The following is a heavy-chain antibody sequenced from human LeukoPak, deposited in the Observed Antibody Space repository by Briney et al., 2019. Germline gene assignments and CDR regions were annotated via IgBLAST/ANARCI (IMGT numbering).Heavy chain of an antibody. D-gene: IGHD5-24*01. J-gene: IGHJ3*02. CDR1: GFTFSSYE. CDR3: ARERDGYTHDAFDI. CDR2: ISSSGSTI. Sequence: PGGSLRLSCAAFGFTFSSYEMNWVRQAPGKRLEWVSYISSSGSTIYYADSVKGRFTISRDNAKNSLYVQMNSLRAEDTAVYYCARERDGYTHDAFDIWGQGTMVTVSS. V-gene: IGHV3-48*03.